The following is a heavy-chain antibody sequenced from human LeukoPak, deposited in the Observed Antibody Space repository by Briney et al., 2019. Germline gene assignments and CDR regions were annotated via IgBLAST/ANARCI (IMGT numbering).Heavy chain of an antibody. CDR2: ISYDGSNK. V-gene: IGHV3-30*04. CDR3: ARSVVVVAATDY. J-gene: IGHJ4*02. CDR1: GFTFSSYA. D-gene: IGHD2-15*01. Sequence: GGSLRLSCAASGFTFSSYAMHWVRQAPGKGLEWVAVISYDGSNKYYADSVKGRFTISRDNAKNSLYLRMNSLRAEDTAVYYCARSVVVVAATDYWGQGTLVTVSS.